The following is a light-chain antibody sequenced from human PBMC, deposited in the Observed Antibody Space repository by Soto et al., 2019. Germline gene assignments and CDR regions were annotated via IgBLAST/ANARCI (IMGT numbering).Light chain of an antibody. CDR3: QQGHSNPIT. CDR1: QTISTY. Sequence: DIQMTQSPSSLSASVGDRVTITCRTSQTISTYLNWYQQKPGKAPKLLIYAASSLQSGVPSRFSGSGSGTDFTLTSSSLQPEDFATYYCQQGHSNPITLGQGTRLEIK. CDR2: AAS. J-gene: IGKJ5*01. V-gene: IGKV1-39*01.